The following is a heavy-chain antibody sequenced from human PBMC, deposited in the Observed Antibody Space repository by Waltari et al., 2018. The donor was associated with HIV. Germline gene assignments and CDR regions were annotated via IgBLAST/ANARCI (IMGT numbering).Heavy chain of an antibody. CDR1: GFIFSNTW. D-gene: IGHD2-21*01. Sequence: EVQLVESGGASVKPGGSLRLSCVGPGFIFSNTWMSWVRQAPGKGLGGVGRIKSKSEGGATDYTATVKGRFTISRDDSKSSLFLQMNSLKSEDTGLYYCITDEKVNCGSECFDHWGQGTLVTVSS. CDR2: IKSKSEGGAT. J-gene: IGHJ4*02. V-gene: IGHV3-15*02. CDR3: ITDEKVNCGSECFDH.